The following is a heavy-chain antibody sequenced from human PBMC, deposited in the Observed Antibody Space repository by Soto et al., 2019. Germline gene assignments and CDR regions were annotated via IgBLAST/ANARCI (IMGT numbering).Heavy chain of an antibody. D-gene: IGHD3-9*01. CDR2: IYTSGST. CDR3: ARERREEIHDGYDIDY. J-gene: IGHJ4*02. V-gene: IGHV4-4*07. CDR1: AGSISDYY. Sequence: PSQTLSLTGTVGAGSISDYYWSWLRQPAGKRLEWIGRIYTSGSTDYNPSLKSRVTISIDTSKKQFSLKVTSMTAADTAAYYCARERREEIHDGYDIDYWGQGTLVTVSS.